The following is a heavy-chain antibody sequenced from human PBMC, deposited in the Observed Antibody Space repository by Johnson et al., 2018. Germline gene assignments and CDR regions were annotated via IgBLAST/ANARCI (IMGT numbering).Heavy chain of an antibody. Sequence: VQLVESGGGLVQXGGSLRLXCAASGFTFSSYWMSWVRQTPGKGLEWVANIKPDGSDKHYVDSMKGRFSISRDNAINSLYLQMTSLRAEDTAVYYCAKFSRSGSSDWGQGTLVTVSS. D-gene: IGHD6-6*01. CDR3: AKFSRSGSSD. CDR2: IKPDGSDK. V-gene: IGHV3-7*01. CDR1: GFTFSSYW. J-gene: IGHJ4*02.